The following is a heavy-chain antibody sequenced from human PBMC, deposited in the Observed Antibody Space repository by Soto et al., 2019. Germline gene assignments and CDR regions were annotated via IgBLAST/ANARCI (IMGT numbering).Heavy chain of an antibody. CDR3: AKAREAAGSSVAWFDP. D-gene: IGHD6-13*01. J-gene: IGHJ5*02. V-gene: IGHV3-30*18. Sequence: LRLSCAASGFTFSSFDMHWVRQAPGKGLEWVAVISYDGSNKYYADSVKGPFTISRDNSRNTLYLQMNSLRAEDTAVYYCAKAREAAGSSVAWFDPWGQGTLVTVSS. CDR1: GFTFSSFD. CDR2: ISYDGSNK.